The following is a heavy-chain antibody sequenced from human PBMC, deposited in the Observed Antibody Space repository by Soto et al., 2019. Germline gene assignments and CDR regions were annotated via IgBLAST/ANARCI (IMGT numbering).Heavy chain of an antibody. CDR3: ARLGCGGDCYSSYYYYMDV. CDR1: GGSISSSSYY. Sequence: QLQLQESGPGLVKPSETLSLTCTVSGGSISSSSYYWGWIRHPPGKGLEWIGSIYYSGSTYYNPSLKSRVTTPVDTSKNQFSLKLSSVTAADTAVYYCARLGCGGDCYSSYYYYMDVWGKGTTVTVSS. D-gene: IGHD2-21*01. V-gene: IGHV4-39*01. CDR2: IYYSGST. J-gene: IGHJ6*03.